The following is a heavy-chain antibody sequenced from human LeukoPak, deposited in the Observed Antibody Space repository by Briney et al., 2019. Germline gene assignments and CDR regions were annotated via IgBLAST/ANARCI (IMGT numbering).Heavy chain of an antibody. CDR2: INPNSGGT. V-gene: IGHV1-2*02. CDR1: GYTFTGYY. Sequence: ASVKVSCKASGYTFTGYYMHWVRQAPGQGLEWMGWINPNSGGTNYAQKFQGRVTMTGDTSISTAYMELSRLRSDDTAVYYCARDREGYYDILTGYYGVGAFDIWGQGTMVTVSS. D-gene: IGHD3-9*01. CDR3: ARDREGYYDILTGYYGVGAFDI. J-gene: IGHJ3*02.